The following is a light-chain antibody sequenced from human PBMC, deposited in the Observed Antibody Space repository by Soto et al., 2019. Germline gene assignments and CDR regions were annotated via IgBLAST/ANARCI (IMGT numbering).Light chain of an antibody. CDR3: QVWASTAEFFV. J-gene: IGLJ1*01. Sequence: YELNQPPSVSVAPGQTAKITCWGDEIGSKIVHWYKQRPGQAPVAVVFDATDRPSGIPDRISASRSGDTATLTISRVDAGDEADYYCQVWASTAEFFVFGSGTKVTVL. CDR1: EIGSKI. CDR2: DAT. V-gene: IGLV3-21*02.